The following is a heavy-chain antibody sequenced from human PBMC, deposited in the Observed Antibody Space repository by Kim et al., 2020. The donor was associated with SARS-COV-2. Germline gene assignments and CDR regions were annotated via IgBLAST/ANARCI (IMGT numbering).Heavy chain of an antibody. V-gene: IGHV3-30*07. Sequence: GRFTISRDNSKNTLYLQMNSLRAEDTAVYYCAREKGFLESTDYYYYGMDVWGQGTTVTVSS. CDR3: AREKGFLESTDYYYYGMDV. D-gene: IGHD3-3*01. J-gene: IGHJ6*02.